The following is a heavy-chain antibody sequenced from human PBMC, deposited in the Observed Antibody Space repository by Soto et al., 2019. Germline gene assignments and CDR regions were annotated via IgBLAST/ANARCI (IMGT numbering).Heavy chain of an antibody. Sequence: QVQLVQSGAEVKKPGSSVKVSCKASGGTFSRYAISWVRQAPGQELEWMGGIIPIFGTANYAQKFQGRVTITSDESTSTAYMELSSLRSEDTAVYYCARMWGGATLNDAFDIWGQGTIVTVSS. V-gene: IGHV1-69*01. D-gene: IGHD1-26*01. J-gene: IGHJ3*02. CDR2: IIPIFGTA. CDR3: ARMWGGATLNDAFDI. CDR1: GGTFSRYA.